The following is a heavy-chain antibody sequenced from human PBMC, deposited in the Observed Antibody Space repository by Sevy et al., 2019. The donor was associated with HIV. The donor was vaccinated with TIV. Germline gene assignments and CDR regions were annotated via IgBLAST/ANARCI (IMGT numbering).Heavy chain of an antibody. CDR1: GFTFSSYS. V-gene: IGHV3-21*01. D-gene: IGHD1-26*01. Sequence: GGSLRLSCAASGFTFSSYSMNWVRQAPGKGLEWVSSISSSSSYIYYADSVKGRFTISRDNAKNSLYLQMNSLRAEETAVYYCARDPGSYPPLGAFDIWGQGTMVTVSS. CDR3: ARDPGSYPPLGAFDI. CDR2: ISSSSSYI. J-gene: IGHJ3*02.